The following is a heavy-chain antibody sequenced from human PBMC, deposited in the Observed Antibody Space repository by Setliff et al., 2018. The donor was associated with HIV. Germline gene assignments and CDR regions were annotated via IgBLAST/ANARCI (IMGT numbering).Heavy chain of an antibody. J-gene: IGHJ3*02. Sequence: PSETLSLTCAVYGGSFSDYYWNWIRQSPGKGLEWIGEINHSGRTNYNPFLKSRGTISVDTSKNQFSLKVTSMTAADTAVYYCARAGAYRRWSAFDIWGQGTMVTVSS. CDR1: GGSFSDYY. CDR3: ARAGAYRRWSAFDI. V-gene: IGHV4-34*01. CDR2: INHSGRT. D-gene: IGHD5-18*01.